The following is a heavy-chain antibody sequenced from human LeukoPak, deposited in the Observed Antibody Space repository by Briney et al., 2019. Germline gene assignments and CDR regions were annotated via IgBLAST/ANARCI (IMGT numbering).Heavy chain of an antibody. V-gene: IGHV3-74*01. J-gene: IGHJ5*02. CDR1: GFILSSYW. D-gene: IGHD6-13*01. CDR2: INTDGTST. Sequence: PGGSLRLSCAASGFILSSYWLQWVRESPGRGLVWGSRINTDGTSTSYGDSVKGRFTISRDNAKNTLSLQMNSLRAEDTAVYYCAREHTYSSSWWLWFDPWGQGTLVTVSS. CDR3: AREHTYSSSWWLWFDP.